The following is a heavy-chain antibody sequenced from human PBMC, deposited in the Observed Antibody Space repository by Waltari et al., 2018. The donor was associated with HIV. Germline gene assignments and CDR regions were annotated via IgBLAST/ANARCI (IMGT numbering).Heavy chain of an antibody. CDR3: ARVGGKQLVLNFDY. CDR2: ISSDSSYI. J-gene: IGHJ4*02. Sequence: EVQLVESGGGMVIPGGSLRISCAATGLPCKTYVMTWVRQAPGKGLEWVSSISSDSSYIYYPDSLKGRFTVSRDNAKNSLYLQMNSLRAEDTAVYYCARVGGKQLVLNFDYWGQGTLVTVSS. V-gene: IGHV3-21*01. D-gene: IGHD6-6*01. CDR1: GLPCKTYV.